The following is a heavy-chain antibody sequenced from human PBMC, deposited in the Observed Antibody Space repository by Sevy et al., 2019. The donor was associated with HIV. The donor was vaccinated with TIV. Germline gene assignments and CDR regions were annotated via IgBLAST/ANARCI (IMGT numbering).Heavy chain of an antibody. CDR2: INPGGGAP. J-gene: IGHJ4*02. V-gene: IGHV1-46*01. CDR1: GYSFTSRY. Sequence: ASVKVSCKASGYSFTSRYLHWVRQAHGQGLEWMGQINPGGGAPIYAQKFQGRVSMTSDTSKSSVNMDVSSLRSEDTAMYYCARLYSCGGSCYYFDLWGQGTLVTVSS. D-gene: IGHD2-15*01. CDR3: ARLYSCGGSCYYFDL.